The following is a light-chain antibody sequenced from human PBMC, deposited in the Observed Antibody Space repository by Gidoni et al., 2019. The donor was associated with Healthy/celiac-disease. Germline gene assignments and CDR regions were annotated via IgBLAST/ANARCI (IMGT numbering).Light chain of an antibody. V-gene: IGKV4-1*01. Sequence: DIVMTQSPDSLAVSLGERATINCKSSQSVLYSSNNKNYSAWYQQKPGQPPKLLIYWASTRESGVPDRFSGSGSGTDFTLTISSLQAEDAAVYYCQQYYSTPLTFGGGTKVEIK. J-gene: IGKJ4*01. CDR1: QSVLYSSNNKNY. CDR3: QQYYSTPLT. CDR2: WAS.